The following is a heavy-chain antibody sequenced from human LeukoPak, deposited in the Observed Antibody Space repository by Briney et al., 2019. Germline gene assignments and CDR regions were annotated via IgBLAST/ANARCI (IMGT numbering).Heavy chain of an antibody. CDR3: AKRDRPCSGDCSAPYYFDY. CDR2: VSSSGGNT. D-gene: IGHD2-21*02. Sequence: PGGSLRLSCAASGFTLDDLWMHWVRQAPGEGLEWVSSVSSSGGNTYYADSVKGRFTISRDNSKNTVYLQMSSLRAEDTAVYYCAKRDRPCSGDCSAPYYFDYWGQGTLVTVSS. J-gene: IGHJ4*02. CDR1: GFTLDDLW. V-gene: IGHV3-23*01.